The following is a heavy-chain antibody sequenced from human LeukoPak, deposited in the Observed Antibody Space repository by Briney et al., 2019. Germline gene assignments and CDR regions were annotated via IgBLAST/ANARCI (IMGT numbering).Heavy chain of an antibody. J-gene: IGHJ4*02. CDR3: ASGGTGARKFYSDPFHY. CDR2: LYSAGAT. CDR1: GFIVSNNY. Sequence: GGSLRLSCAASGFIVSNNYMSWVRQAPGRELEWVSILYSAGATYYTDSVRGRFTISRDSSKNTMSLQMNSLRAEDTAVYYCASGGTGARKFYSDPFHYWGQGALVTVSS. D-gene: IGHD2-15*01. V-gene: IGHV3-53*01.